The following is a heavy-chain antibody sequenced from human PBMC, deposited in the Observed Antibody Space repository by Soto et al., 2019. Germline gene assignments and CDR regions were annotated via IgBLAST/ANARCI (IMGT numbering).Heavy chain of an antibody. V-gene: IGHV3-74*01. CDR2: INGDGSYT. J-gene: IGHJ4*01. CDR3: TTDSYSTMIVVRFDY. D-gene: IGHD3-22*01. CDR1: GFIFTNYW. Sequence: GGSLRLSCAASGFIFTNYWMHWVRQAPGKGLVWVSRINGDGSYTTYADSVKGRFTISRDNAENTLYLQMSSLRAEDTGIYYCTTDSYSTMIVVRFDYWGHGTLVTVSS.